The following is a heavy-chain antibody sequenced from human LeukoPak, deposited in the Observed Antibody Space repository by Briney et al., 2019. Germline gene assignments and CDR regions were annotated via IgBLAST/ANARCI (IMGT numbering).Heavy chain of an antibody. CDR3: AKASGVQLYNYYGMDV. CDR2: ISGSGGST. V-gene: IGHV3-23*01. J-gene: IGHJ6*02. D-gene: IGHD2-15*01. CDR1: GFTFSFYA. Sequence: PGGSLRLSCAASGFTFSFYAMSWVRQAPGKGLEWVSSISGSGGSTNHADSVKGRFTISRDNSKNTLYVQMNSLRAEDTAVYYCAKASGVQLYNYYGMDVWGQGTTVTVSS.